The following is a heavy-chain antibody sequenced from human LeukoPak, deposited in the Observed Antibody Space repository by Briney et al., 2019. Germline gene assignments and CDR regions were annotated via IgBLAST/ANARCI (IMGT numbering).Heavy chain of an antibody. CDR3: ARTSVAGNVLFDY. J-gene: IGHJ4*02. V-gene: IGHV4-39*01. Sequence: SETLSLACTVSGGSISSSSYYWGWIRQPPGKGLEWIGSIYYSGSTYYNPSLKSRVTISVDTSKNQFSLKLSSVTAADTAVYYCARTSVAGNVLFDYWGQGTLVTVSS. CDR1: GGSISSSSYY. CDR2: IYYSGST. D-gene: IGHD6-19*01.